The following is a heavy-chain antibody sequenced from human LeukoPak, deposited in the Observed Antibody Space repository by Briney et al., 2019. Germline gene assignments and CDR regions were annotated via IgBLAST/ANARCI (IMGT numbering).Heavy chain of an antibody. D-gene: IGHD1-26*01. CDR3: AREGELLDY. J-gene: IGHJ4*02. Sequence: GGSLRLSCAASGFTFSDYYMSWIRQAPGKGLEWVSFITTSGSHIFYADSVKGRFTISRDNGKNSLYLQMNSLRAEDTAVYYCAREGELLDYWGQGTLVTVSS. V-gene: IGHV3-11*04. CDR2: ITTSGSHI. CDR1: GFTFSDYY.